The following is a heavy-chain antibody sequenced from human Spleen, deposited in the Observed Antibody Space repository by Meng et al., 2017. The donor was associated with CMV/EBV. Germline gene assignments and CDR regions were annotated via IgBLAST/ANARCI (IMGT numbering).Heavy chain of an antibody. CDR1: GFIFSSYS. V-gene: IGHV3-48*03. CDR3: ARDRGFSYEVREEGH. J-gene: IGHJ4*02. CDR2: ISGSGGTI. D-gene: IGHD5-18*01. Sequence: GGSLRLSCAASGFIFSSYSMNWVRQAPGKGLEWVSYISGSGGTIHYADSVKGRFTISRDNAKNSLHLQMNSLRVEDTAVYYCARDRGFSYEVREEGHWGQGTLVTVSS.